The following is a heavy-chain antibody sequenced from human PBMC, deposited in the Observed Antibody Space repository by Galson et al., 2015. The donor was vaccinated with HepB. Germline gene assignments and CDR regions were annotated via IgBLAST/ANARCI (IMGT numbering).Heavy chain of an antibody. J-gene: IGHJ4*02. V-gene: IGHV3-30*04. CDR1: GFTFSSYA. D-gene: IGHD5-18*01. CDR2: ISYDGSNK. CDR3: ARDRRGYSYGSPGLDY. Sequence: SLRLSCAASGFTFSSYAMHWVRQAPGKGLEWVAVISYDGSNKYYADSVKGRFTISRDNSKNTLYLQMNSLRAEDTAVYYCARDRRGYSYGSPGLDYWGQGTLVTVSS.